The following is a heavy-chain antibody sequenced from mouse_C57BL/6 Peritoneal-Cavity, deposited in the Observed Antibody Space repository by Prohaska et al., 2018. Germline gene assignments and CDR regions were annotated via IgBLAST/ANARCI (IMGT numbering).Heavy chain of an antibody. D-gene: IGHD5-1*01. CDR3: ASEGSTYGFAY. V-gene: IGHV1-52*01. CDR2: IDPSDSET. CDR1: GYTFTSYW. J-gene: IGHJ3*01. Sequence: QVQLQQPGAELVRPGSSVKLSCKASGYTFTSYWMHWVKQRPIQGLEWIGNIDPSDSETHYNQKFKDKATLTVDKSSSTAYMQISSLTSEDSAVYYCASEGSTYGFAYWSQGTLVTVSA.